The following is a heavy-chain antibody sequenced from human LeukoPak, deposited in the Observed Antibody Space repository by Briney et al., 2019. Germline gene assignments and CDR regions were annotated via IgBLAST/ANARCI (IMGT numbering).Heavy chain of an antibody. V-gene: IGHV4-34*01. CDR3: ARKGDDYGDYGSYYFDY. CDR2: INHSGST. Sequence: PSETLSLTCAVYGGSFSGYYWSWIRQPPGKGLEWIGEINHSGSTNYNPSLKSRVTISVDTSKNQFSLKLSSVTAADTAVYYCARKGDDYGDYGSYYFDYWGQGTLVTVSS. CDR1: GGSFSGYY. D-gene: IGHD4-17*01. J-gene: IGHJ4*02.